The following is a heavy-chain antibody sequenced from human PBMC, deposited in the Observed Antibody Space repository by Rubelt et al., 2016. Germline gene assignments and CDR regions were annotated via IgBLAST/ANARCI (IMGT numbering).Heavy chain of an antibody. CDR3: ARIHYGDPYLPFDY. Sequence: QVQLQQWGAGLLKPSETLSLTCAVYGGSFRGYYWSWIRQPPGKGLEWIGEINHSGSTNYNPSLKSRVTISVDTSKNQFSLKLSSVTAADTAVYYCARIHYGDPYLPFDYWGEGTLVTVSS. CDR2: INHSGST. J-gene: IGHJ4*02. V-gene: IGHV4-34*01. CDR1: GGSFRGYY. D-gene: IGHD4-17*01.